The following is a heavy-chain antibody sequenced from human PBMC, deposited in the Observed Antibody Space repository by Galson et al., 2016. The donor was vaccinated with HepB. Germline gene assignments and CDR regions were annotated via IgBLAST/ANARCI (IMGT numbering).Heavy chain of an antibody. D-gene: IGHD3-22*01. Sequence: SLRLSCAASGFDFNNYGMHWVRQAPGEGLEWVAVISYDGNKKYYGDSVKGRFTISRDNSKNTLYLQVNSLRPEDTAMYYCAKDLYYDSSGSPDGFNFHTTFDYWGQGTLVTVSS. CDR3: AKDLYYDSSGSPDGFNFHTTFDY. V-gene: IGHV3-30*18. CDR1: GFDFNNYG. CDR2: ISYDGNKK. J-gene: IGHJ4*02.